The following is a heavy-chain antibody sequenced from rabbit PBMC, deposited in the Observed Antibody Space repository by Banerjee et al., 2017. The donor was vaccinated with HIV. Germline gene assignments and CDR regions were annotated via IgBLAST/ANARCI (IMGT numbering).Heavy chain of an antibody. CDR2: IYTGSGRT. Sequence: QEQLEESGGGLVQPGGSLTLTCKASGIDFINYGINWVRQAPGKGLEWIACIYTGSGRTIYANWAQGRFTISKTSSTTVTLQMTSLTAADTATYFCARAGNDGSGGDLWGPGTLVTVS. CDR1: GIDFINYG. CDR3: ARAGNDGSGGDL. D-gene: IGHD4-2*01. V-gene: IGHV1S45*01. J-gene: IGHJ4*01.